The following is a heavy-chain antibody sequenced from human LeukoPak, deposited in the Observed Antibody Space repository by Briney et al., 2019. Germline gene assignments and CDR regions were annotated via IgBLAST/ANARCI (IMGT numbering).Heavy chain of an antibody. V-gene: IGHV3-30*02. J-gene: IGHJ6*03. Sequence: PGGSLRLSCAASGFTFSSYGMHWVRQAPGKGLEWVAFIRYDGSNKYYADSVKGRFTISRDNSKNTLHLQMNSLRAEDTAVYYCAKRGGGSDYYYYYMDVWGKGTTVTVSS. CDR1: GFTFSSYG. D-gene: IGHD3-16*01. CDR2: IRYDGSNK. CDR3: AKRGGGSDYYYYYMDV.